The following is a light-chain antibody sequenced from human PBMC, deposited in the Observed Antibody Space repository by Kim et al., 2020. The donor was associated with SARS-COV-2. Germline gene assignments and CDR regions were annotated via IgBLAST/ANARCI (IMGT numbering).Light chain of an antibody. CDR1: KRLTGW. V-gene: IGKV1-12*01. J-gene: IGKJ1*01. Sequence: DIQLTQSPSFVSASVGDRVTITCRASKRLTGWLAWYQQKPGKAPKLLIYVTSRLQNGVPSRFSGSGSGTDFTLTIDNLQPEDFATYFCQQANSFPWTFGQGTKVDIK. CDR3: QQANSFPWT. CDR2: VTS.